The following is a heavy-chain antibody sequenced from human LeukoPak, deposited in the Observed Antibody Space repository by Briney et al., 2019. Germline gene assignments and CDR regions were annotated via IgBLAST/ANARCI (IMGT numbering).Heavy chain of an antibody. CDR1: GFTFSSYG. D-gene: IGHD3-10*01. CDR2: ISYDGSNK. Sequence: GGSLRLSCAASGFTFSSYGMHWVRQAPGKGLEWVAVISYDGSNKYYADSVKGRFTISRDNSKNTLYPQMNSLRAEDTAVYYCAKDFWVRGVIIDYWGQGTLVTVSS. J-gene: IGHJ4*02. CDR3: AKDFWVRGVIIDY. V-gene: IGHV3-30*18.